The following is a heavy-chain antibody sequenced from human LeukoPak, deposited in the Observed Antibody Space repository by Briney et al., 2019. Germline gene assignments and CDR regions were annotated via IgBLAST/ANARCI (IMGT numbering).Heavy chain of an antibody. CDR2: VSYDESHK. Sequence: PGGSLRLSCAASGFTFSSFSMHWVRQAPGKGLEWVAVVSYDESHKYYADSVKGRFTISRDNAKNSLYLQMNSLRAEDMALYYCAKARRQINWYFDLWGRGTLVTVSS. J-gene: IGHJ2*01. CDR3: AKARRQINWYFDL. V-gene: IGHV3-30*18. CDR1: GFTFSSFS.